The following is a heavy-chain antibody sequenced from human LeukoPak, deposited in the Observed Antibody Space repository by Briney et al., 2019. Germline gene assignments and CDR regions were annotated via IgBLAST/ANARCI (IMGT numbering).Heavy chain of an antibody. CDR1: GFTFSSYG. Sequence: GSLRLSCAASGFTFSSYGMHWVRQAPGKGLEWVAVISYDGSNKYYADSVKGRFTISRDNSKNTLYLQMNSLRAEDTAVYYCAKDPAATSFDYWGQGTLVTVSS. D-gene: IGHD2-2*01. CDR2: ISYDGSNK. CDR3: AKDPAATSFDY. V-gene: IGHV3-30*18. J-gene: IGHJ4*02.